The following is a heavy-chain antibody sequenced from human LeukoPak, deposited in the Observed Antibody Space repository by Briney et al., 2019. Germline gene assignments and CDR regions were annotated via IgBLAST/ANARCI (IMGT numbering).Heavy chain of an antibody. D-gene: IGHD3-10*01. CDR3: ARWGFGEGYYYYYMDV. CDR2: ISSSSSYI. CDR1: GFTFSSYW. V-gene: IGHV3-21*01. Sequence: GGSLRLSCAASGFTFSSYWMHWVRQAPGKGLEWVSSISSSSSYIYYADSVKGRFTISRDNAKNSLYLQMNSLRAEDTAVYYCARWGFGEGYYYYYMDVWGKGTTVTVSS. J-gene: IGHJ6*03.